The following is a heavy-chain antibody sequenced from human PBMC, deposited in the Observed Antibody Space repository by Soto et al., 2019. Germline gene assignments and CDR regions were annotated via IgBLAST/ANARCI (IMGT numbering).Heavy chain of an antibody. D-gene: IGHD6-13*01. Sequence: GGELRHSCTASGLTFRRYAMHWVRQAPGKGLEWVAVIWYDGSNKYYADSVKGRFTISRDNSKNTLYLQMNSLRAEDTAVYYCASGLESYSSSWYVPRLWQVGWDYYGMVDSGQAPTFTDS. CDR2: IWYDGSNK. CDR3: ASGLESYSSSWYVPRLWQVGWDYYGMVD. J-gene: IGHJ6*02. CDR1: GLTFRRYA. V-gene: IGHV3-33*01.